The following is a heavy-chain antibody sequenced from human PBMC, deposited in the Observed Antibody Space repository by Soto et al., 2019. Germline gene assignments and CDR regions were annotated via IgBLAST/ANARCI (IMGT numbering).Heavy chain of an antibody. CDR2: IYYSGST. D-gene: IGHD2-8*01. CDR1: DVSLSSGGYY. Sequence: QVQLQESGPGLLQPSQTLSLTCTDSDVSLSSGGYYWSWVRHDPGKGLEWIGFIYYSGSTYYNPSLKGRLTISVATSKNQFSLKLTSVTAADTAIYYCARGVLTSCRDGVCYDGYTYYHGLDVWGQGTTVTVFS. CDR3: ARGVLTSCRDGVCYDGYTYYHGLDV. V-gene: IGHV4-31*03. J-gene: IGHJ6*02.